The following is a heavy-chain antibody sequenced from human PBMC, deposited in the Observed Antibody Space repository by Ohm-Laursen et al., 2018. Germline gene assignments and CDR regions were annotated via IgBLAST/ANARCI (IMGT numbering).Heavy chain of an antibody. J-gene: IGHJ3*02. CDR1: GFTFSSYA. V-gene: IGHV3-23*01. D-gene: IGHD1-14*01. CDR2: ISANGVTT. CDR3: ASWPDFDI. Sequence: SLRPSCTASGFTFSSYAMSWVRQPPGKGLEWVSTISANGVTTWYADSVKGRFTISRDNPETTVFLQLNSLRVDDTAVYYCASWPDFDIWGQGTMVTVSS.